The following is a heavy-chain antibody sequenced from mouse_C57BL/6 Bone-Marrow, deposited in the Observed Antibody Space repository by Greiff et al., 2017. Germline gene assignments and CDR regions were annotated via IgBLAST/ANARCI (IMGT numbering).Heavy chain of an antibody. D-gene: IGHD1-1*01. CDR2: IYPGSGNK. CDR3: ARDTVVAFDY. J-gene: IGHJ2*01. V-gene: IGHV1-66*01. Sequence: VQPTEPVPELVNPGASVKLSCKASGYSFTSYHIHWVKQRPGQGLEWIRWIYPGSGNKKYSEKLKGKATLTADTSSSTAYMQLSSLTSEDSAVYYCARDTVVAFDYWGQGTTLTVSS. CDR1: GYSFTSYH.